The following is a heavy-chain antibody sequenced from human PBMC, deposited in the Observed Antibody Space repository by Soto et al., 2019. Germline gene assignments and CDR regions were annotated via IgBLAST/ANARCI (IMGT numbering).Heavy chain of an antibody. CDR2: INHSGST. D-gene: IGHD4-4*01. J-gene: IGHJ4*02. V-gene: IGHV4-34*01. Sequence: SETLSLTCAVDGGSFSGYYWSWIRQPPGKGLEWIGEINHSGSTNYNPSLKSRVTISVNTSKNQFSLKLRSVTAADTAVYSCASRDYRKYIDYRGKGTLVTAPQ. CDR1: GGSFSGYY. CDR3: ASRDYRKYIDY.